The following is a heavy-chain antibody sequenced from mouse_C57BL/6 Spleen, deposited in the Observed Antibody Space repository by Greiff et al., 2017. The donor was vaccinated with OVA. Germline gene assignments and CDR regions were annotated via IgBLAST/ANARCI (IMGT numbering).Heavy chain of an antibody. J-gene: IGHJ2*01. CDR3: ARGDLNY. V-gene: IGHV5-4*03. CDR1: GFTFSSYA. D-gene: IGHD3-3*01. CDR2: ISDGGSYT. Sequence: EVMLVESGGGLVKPGGSLKLSCAASGFTFSSYAMSWVRQTPEKRLEWVATISDGGSYTYYPDNVKGRFTISRDNAKNNLYLQMSHLKSEDTAMYYCARGDLNYWGKGTTLTVSS.